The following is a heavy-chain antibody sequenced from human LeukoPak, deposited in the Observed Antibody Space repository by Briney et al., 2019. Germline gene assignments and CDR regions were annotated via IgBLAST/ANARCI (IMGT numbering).Heavy chain of an antibody. Sequence: SETLSLTCTVSSGSISSYYWSWIRQPAGKGLEWIGRIYTSGSTNYNPSLKSRVTMPVDTSKNQFSLKLSSVTAADTAVYYCASLGYDSSGFWWFDPWGQGTLVTVSS. CDR1: SGSISSYY. V-gene: IGHV4-4*07. J-gene: IGHJ5*02. D-gene: IGHD3-22*01. CDR3: ASLGYDSSGFWWFDP. CDR2: IYTSGST.